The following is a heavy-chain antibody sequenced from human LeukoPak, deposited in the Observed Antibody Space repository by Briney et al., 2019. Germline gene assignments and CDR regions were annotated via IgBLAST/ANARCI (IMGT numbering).Heavy chain of an antibody. J-gene: IGHJ4*02. CDR1: GFTFSSYS. V-gene: IGHV3-48*01. D-gene: IGHD4-17*01. CDR2: ISSSSSTI. CDR3: AIQGDYGDYLETYFDY. Sequence: GGSLRLSCAASGFTFSSYSMNWVRQAPGKGLEWVSYISSSSSTIYYADSVKGRFTISRDNAKNSLYLQMNSLRAEDTAVYYCAIQGDYGDYLETYFDYWGQGTLVTVSS.